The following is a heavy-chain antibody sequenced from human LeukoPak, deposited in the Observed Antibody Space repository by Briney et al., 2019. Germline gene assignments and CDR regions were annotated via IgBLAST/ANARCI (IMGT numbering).Heavy chain of an antibody. CDR3: ARVWSEWGLCLWY. D-gene: IGHD1-26*01. J-gene: IGHJ4*02. CDR2: IIPIFGTA. Sequence: SVKVSCKASGGTFSSYAISWVRQAPGQGLEWMGGIIPIFGTANYAQKFQGRVTITADESTSTAYMELSSLRSEDTAVYYCARVWSEWGLCLWYWGQGTLVTVSS. V-gene: IGHV1-69*13. CDR1: GGTFSSYA.